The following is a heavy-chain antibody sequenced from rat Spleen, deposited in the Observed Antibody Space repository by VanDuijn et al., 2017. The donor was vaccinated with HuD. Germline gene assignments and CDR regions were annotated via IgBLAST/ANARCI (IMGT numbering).Heavy chain of an antibody. CDR3: VRHGYGGYSGPFAY. D-gene: IGHD1-11*01. J-gene: IGHJ3*01. Sequence: EVQLVESDGGLVQPGRSLKLSCAASGFTFSDYYMAWVRQAPTKGLEWVAIISNDDRHTYYRDSVKGRFTISRDNAKSTLYLQMDSLRSEDTATYYCVRHGYGGYSGPFAYWGQGTLVTVSS. CDR1: GFTFSDYY. V-gene: IGHV5-7*01. CDR2: ISNDDRHT.